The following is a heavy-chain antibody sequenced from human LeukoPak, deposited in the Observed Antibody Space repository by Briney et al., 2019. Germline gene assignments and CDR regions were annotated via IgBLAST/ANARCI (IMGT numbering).Heavy chain of an antibody. CDR2: ISTSSSTM. CDR1: GFTFSTYS. Sequence: GGSLRLSCAASGFTFSTYSMNWVRQAPGKGLEWVSYISTSSSTMYYADSVKGRFTISRDNAKNSLYLQMNSLRAEDTAVYYCARDLYSSSWYSSFGYFDYWGQGTLVTVSS. J-gene: IGHJ4*02. D-gene: IGHD6-13*01. V-gene: IGHV3-48*04. CDR3: ARDLYSSSWYSSFGYFDY.